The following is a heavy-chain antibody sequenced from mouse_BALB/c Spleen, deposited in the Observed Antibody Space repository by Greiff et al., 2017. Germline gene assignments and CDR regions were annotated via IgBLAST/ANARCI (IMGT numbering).Heavy chain of an antibody. CDR1: GFTFSSYT. CDR2: ISNGGGST. J-gene: IGHJ2*01. V-gene: IGHV5-12-2*01. D-gene: IGHD4-1*01. CDR3: ARTGYFDY. Sequence: EVKLMESGGGLVQPGGSLKLSCAASGFTFSSYTMSWVRQTPEKRLEWVAYISNGGGSTYYPDTVKGRFTISRDNAKNTLYLQMSSLKSEDTAMYYCARTGYFDYWGQGTTLTVSS.